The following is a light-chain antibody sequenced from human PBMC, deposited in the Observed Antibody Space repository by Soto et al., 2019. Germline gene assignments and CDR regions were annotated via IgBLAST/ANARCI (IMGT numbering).Light chain of an antibody. J-gene: IGLJ2*01. CDR3: QSYDSSLSGYVV. V-gene: IGLV1-40*01. Sequence: QAVVTQPPSVSGAPGQRVTISCTGSSSNIGAGYDVHWYQQLPRTAPKLLIYGNSNRPSGVPDRFSGSKSGTSASLAITGLQAEDEADYYCQSYDSSLSGYVVFGGGTKLTAL. CDR1: SSNIGAGYD. CDR2: GNS.